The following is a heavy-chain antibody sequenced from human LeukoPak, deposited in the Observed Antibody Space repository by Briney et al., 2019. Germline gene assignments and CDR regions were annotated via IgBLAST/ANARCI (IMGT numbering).Heavy chain of an antibody. D-gene: IGHD3-22*01. Sequence: PGGSLRLSCAASGFTFTTNAMGWVRQTPGKGLEWVAAVGSSAGSTYYADSVKGRFTISRDNAKNSLYLQMNSLRAEDTAVYYCARDRGHYYDSSGLFDYWGQGTLVTVSS. V-gene: IGHV3-21*01. CDR1: GFTFTTNA. CDR2: VGSSAGST. CDR3: ARDRGHYYDSSGLFDY. J-gene: IGHJ4*02.